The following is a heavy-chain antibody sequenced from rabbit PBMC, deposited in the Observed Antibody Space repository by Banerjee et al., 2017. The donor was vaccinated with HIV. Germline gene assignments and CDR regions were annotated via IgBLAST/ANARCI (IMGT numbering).Heavy chain of an antibody. CDR3: ARGAYGSCNSYFPV. D-gene: IGHD8-1*01. CDR1: GFSFSSEYW. V-gene: IGHV1S45*01. CDR2: IPTSGART. J-gene: IGHJ5*02. Sequence: QAQLVESGGGLVKPEVSLPLSCTASGFSFSSEYWICWVRQGPGKGLEWIGCIPTSGARTYYARWAKGRFPIPKTSATTVTLQMPSLTAADTAPYLCARGAYGSCNSYFPVGGPGPRVTVS.